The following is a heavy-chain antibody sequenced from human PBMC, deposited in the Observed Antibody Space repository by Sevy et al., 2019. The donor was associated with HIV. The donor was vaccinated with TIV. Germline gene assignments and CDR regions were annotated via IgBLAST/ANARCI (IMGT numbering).Heavy chain of an antibody. Sequence: SETLSLTCAVYGGSFSGYYWSWIRQPPGKGLVWIGEINHSGSTNYNPSLKSRVTISVDTSKNQFSLKLTSVTAADTAVYYCARHCSSTTCSHAFDIWGQGTMVTVSS. V-gene: IGHV4-34*01. CDR2: INHSGST. J-gene: IGHJ3*02. CDR1: GGSFSGYY. D-gene: IGHD2-2*01. CDR3: ARHCSSTTCSHAFDI.